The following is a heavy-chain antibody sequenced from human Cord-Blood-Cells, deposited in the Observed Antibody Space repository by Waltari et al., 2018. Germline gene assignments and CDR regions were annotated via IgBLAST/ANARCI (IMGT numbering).Heavy chain of an antibody. J-gene: IGHJ4*02. D-gene: IGHD1-26*01. Sequence: QVQLAQPGAEVTKPGASVNVSFRACGYSCPRYGINSVRQATGQGLEWMGWMNPNSGNTGYAQKFQSRVTMTRNTAISTAYMELSSLRSEDTAVYYCVVSSGRLTDVDYWGQGTLVTVSS. V-gene: IGHV1-8*01. CDR2: MNPNSGNT. CDR3: VVSSGRLTDVDY. CDR1: GYSCPRYG.